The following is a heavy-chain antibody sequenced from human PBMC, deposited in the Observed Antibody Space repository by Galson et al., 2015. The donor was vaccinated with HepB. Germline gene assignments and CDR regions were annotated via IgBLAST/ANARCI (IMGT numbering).Heavy chain of an antibody. CDR2: ISGSGGST. D-gene: IGHD5-18*01. V-gene: IGHV3-23*01. Sequence: SLRLSCAASGFTFSSYAMSWVRQAPGKGLEWVSAISGSGGSTYYADSVKGRFTISRDNSKNTLYLQMNSLRAEDTAVYYCAKDTGRGVHHGYGWYWGQGTLVTVSS. CDR3: AKDTGRGVHHGYGWY. J-gene: IGHJ4*02. CDR1: GFTFSSYA.